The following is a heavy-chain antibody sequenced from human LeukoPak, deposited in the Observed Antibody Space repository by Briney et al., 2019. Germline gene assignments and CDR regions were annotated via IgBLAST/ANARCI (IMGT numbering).Heavy chain of an antibody. J-gene: IGHJ4*02. V-gene: IGHV3-30*03. CDR3: ARDGHSSSWLGY. D-gene: IGHD6-13*01. CDR2: ISYDGSNK. Sequence: GGSLRLSCAASGFTFSSYGMHWVRQAPGKGLEWVAVISYDGSNKYYADSVKGRFTISRDNSKNTLYLQMNSLRAEDTAVYYCARDGHSSSWLGYWGQGTLVIVSS. CDR1: GFTFSSYG.